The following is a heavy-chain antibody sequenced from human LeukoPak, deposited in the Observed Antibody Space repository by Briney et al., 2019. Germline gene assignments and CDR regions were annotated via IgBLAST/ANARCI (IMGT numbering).Heavy chain of an antibody. CDR2: FHYSGST. Sequence: NTSETLSLTCTVSGGSITTYYWTWIRQSPGKGLEWLGHFHYSGSTNYNPSLKSRVTISVDTSKNQFSLKLSSVTAADTAVYYCARDVREGELLGALDYWGQGTLVTVSS. CDR3: ARDVREGELLGALDY. V-gene: IGHV4-59*12. J-gene: IGHJ4*02. CDR1: GGSITTYY. D-gene: IGHD1-26*01.